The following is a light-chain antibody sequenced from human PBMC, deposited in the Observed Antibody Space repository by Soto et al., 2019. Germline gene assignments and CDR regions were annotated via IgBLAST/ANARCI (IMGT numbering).Light chain of an antibody. Sequence: EIVLTHSPGTLSLSPGEIATLSCRASQIVGGDTLAWFQQRPGQAPRLVIYGASNRAAGIPDRFSGSGSGTDFTLTVSRLEPEDFAVYYCQQYGSSPRTFGHGTRLEIK. CDR1: QIVGGDT. J-gene: IGKJ5*01. CDR3: QQYGSSPRT. V-gene: IGKV3-20*01. CDR2: GAS.